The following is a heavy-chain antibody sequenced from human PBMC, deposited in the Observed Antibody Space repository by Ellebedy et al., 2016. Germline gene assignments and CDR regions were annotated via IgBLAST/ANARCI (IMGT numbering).Heavy chain of an antibody. D-gene: IGHD3-3*01. V-gene: IGHV3-7*01. CDR1: GFTFSHYW. Sequence: GGSLRLSCAASGFTFSHYWMSWVRQAPGKGLEWVANIKQDGSDKYYVDSVKGRFTISRDNAKNSLYLQMNSLRAEDTAVYYCARGGYDFWSGYYMPPDYWGQGTLVTVSS. CDR3: ARGGYDFWSGYYMPPDY. J-gene: IGHJ4*02. CDR2: IKQDGSDK.